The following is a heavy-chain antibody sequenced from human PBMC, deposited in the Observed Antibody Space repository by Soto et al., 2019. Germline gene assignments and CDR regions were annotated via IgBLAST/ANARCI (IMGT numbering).Heavy chain of an antibody. D-gene: IGHD6-6*01. Sequence: GGSLRLSCAASGFTFDAYAMHWVRQAPGKGLEWVSLISWDGGSTYYADSVKGRFTISRDNSKNSLYLQMNSLRAEDTALYYCAKDGRYSSSYYFDYWGQGTLVTVTS. V-gene: IGHV3-43D*03. CDR1: GFTFDAYA. J-gene: IGHJ4*02. CDR3: AKDGRYSSSYYFDY. CDR2: ISWDGGST.